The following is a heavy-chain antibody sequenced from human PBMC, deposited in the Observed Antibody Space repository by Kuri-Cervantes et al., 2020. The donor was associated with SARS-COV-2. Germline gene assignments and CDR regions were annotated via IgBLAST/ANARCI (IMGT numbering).Heavy chain of an antibody. V-gene: IGHV3-49*04. Sequence: GESLKISCAASGFTFSDYYMSWVRQAPGKGLEWVGFIRSKAYGGTTEYAASVKGRFTISRDDSKSIAYLQMNSLKTEDTAVYYCTRGGGVTGYYYYYMDVWGKGTTVTVSS. D-gene: IGHD3-16*01. J-gene: IGHJ6*03. CDR3: TRGGGVTGYYYYYMDV. CDR2: IRSKAYGGTT. CDR1: GFTFSDYY.